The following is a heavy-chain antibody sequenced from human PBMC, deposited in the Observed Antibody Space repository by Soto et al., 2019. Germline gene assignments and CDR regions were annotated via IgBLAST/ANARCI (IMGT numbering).Heavy chain of an antibody. J-gene: IGHJ5*02. V-gene: IGHV4-39*01. D-gene: IGHD5-18*01. Sequence: SETLSLTCTVSGGSISSSSYYWGWIRQPPGKGLEWIGSIYYSGSTYYNPSLKSRVTISVDTSKNQFSLKLSSVTAADTAVYYCARGQGGYSYPNWFDPWGQGTLVTV. CDR1: GGSISSSSYY. CDR3: ARGQGGYSYPNWFDP. CDR2: IYYSGST.